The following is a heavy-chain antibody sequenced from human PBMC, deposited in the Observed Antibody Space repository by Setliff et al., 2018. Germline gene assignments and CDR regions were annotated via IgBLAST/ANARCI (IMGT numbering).Heavy chain of an antibody. Sequence: GESLKISCQCSGYSSSNYWIGWVRQMPGKGLEWIGLIWPGDSDTKYSPSFQGRVTISADKSISTAYLHWSSLKATDTAMYYCARHGNVDTFDYWGQGTLVTVSS. CDR2: IWPGDSDT. CDR1: GYSSSNYW. CDR3: ARHGNVDTFDY. V-gene: IGHV5-51*01. J-gene: IGHJ4*02. D-gene: IGHD5-18*01.